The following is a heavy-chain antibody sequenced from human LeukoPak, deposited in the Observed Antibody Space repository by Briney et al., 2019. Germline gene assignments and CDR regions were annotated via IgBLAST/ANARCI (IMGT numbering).Heavy chain of an antibody. V-gene: IGHV1-69*06. CDR2: VIPIFGTA. CDR3: ARGPEGYYYYYYMDV. Sequence: SVKVSCKASRYTCTGYYMHWVRQAPGHGLEWMGGVIPIFGTANYAQKFQGRVTITADKSTSTAYMELSSLRSEDTAVYYCARGPEGYYYYYYMDVWGKGTTVTVSS. CDR1: RYTCTGYY. J-gene: IGHJ6*03.